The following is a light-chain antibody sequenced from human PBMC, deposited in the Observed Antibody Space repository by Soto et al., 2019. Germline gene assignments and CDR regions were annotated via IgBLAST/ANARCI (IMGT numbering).Light chain of an antibody. CDR2: AAS. CDR1: QGIRNE. Sequence: DIQMTQSPSSLSASVGDRVTITCRASQGIRNELGWYQQKPGKAPTRLIYAASRLQRGVPSRFCGSGSGTEFTITISSLQPEDFATYYCLQHNSYPPTFGQGPKLEI. V-gene: IGKV1-17*01. CDR3: LQHNSYPPT. J-gene: IGKJ2*01.